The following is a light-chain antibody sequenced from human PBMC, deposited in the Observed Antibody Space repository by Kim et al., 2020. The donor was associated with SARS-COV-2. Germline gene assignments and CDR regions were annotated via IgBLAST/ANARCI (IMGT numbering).Light chain of an antibody. CDR3: SSYAGSNNGL. CDR2: DVT. CDR1: SSDIGSYDY. V-gene: IGLV2-8*01. Sequence: GQSFTISCTGSSSDIGSYDYVSWYQQYPGKAPKLIIYDVTKRPSGVPDRFSGSKSANTASLTVSGLQAVDEADYYCSSYAGSNNGLFGGGTQLTVL. J-gene: IGLJ2*01.